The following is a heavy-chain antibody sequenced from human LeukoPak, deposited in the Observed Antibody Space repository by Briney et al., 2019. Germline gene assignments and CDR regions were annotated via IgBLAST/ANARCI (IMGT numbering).Heavy chain of an antibody. CDR3: ARGLDIVVVPADTVTAYYYGMDV. CDR1: GFTFSSYA. D-gene: IGHD2-2*01. Sequence: GRSLRLSCAASGFTFSSYAMHWVRQAPGKGLEWVAVISYDGSNKYYADSVKGRFTISRDNSKNTLYLQMNSLRAEDTAVYYCARGLDIVVVPADTVTAYYYGMDVWGQGTTVTVSS. J-gene: IGHJ6*02. V-gene: IGHV3-30*04. CDR2: ISYDGSNK.